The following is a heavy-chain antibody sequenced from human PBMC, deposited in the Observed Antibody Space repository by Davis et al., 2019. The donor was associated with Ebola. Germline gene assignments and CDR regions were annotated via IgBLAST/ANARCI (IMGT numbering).Heavy chain of an antibody. CDR1: GFSFSNCW. Sequence: PGGSLRLSCAASGFSFSNCWMSWVRQAPGKGLEWVANIKEDGSEKYYVDSVKGRFTVSRDNAGKSLYLQLNSLRAEDTAVYYCARVENVWPSDFFDVWGQGTMVTVSS. D-gene: IGHD2-21*01. J-gene: IGHJ3*01. CDR2: IKEDGSEK. CDR3: ARVENVWPSDFFDV. V-gene: IGHV3-7*01.